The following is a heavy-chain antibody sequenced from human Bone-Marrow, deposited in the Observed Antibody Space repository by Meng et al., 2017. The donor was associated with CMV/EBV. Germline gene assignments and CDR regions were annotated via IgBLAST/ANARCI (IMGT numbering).Heavy chain of an antibody. CDR3: ATGSPPAGWEQPTRGLDS. CDR1: GGSFSSIT. J-gene: IGHJ4*02. V-gene: IGHV1-69*05. D-gene: IGHD1-26*01. CDR2: IMPHYGTP. Sequence: SVKVSCKASGGSFSSITLSWVRQAPGQGLQWMGWIMPHYGTPKYAQNFQGRVTITTDDSTGTAYMELTRLTSGDTALYFCATGSPPAGWEQPTRGLDSWGQGTLVTVSS.